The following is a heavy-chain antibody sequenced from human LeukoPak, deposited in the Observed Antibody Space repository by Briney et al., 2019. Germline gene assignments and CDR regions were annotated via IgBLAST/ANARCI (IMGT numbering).Heavy chain of an antibody. CDR3: ARDPDGTARNYFDY. CDR1: GFTFSTYS. CDR2: ISSSSSYI. D-gene: IGHD1/OR15-1a*01. J-gene: IGHJ4*02. V-gene: IGHV3-21*01. Sequence: GGSLRLSCAASGFTFSTYSMNWVRQAPGKGLEWVSSISSSSSYIYYADSVKGRFTISRDNAKNSLYLQMNSLRAEDTAVYYCARDPDGTARNYFDYWGQGTLVTVSS.